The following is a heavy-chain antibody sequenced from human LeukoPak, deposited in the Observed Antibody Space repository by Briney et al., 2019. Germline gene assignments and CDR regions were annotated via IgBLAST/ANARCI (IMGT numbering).Heavy chain of an antibody. D-gene: IGHD5-18*01. V-gene: IGHV3-30*02. CDR3: AKRGDTAMVRNWYFDL. CDR1: GFTFSSYG. J-gene: IGHJ2*01. CDR2: IRYDGSNK. Sequence: GGSLRLSCAASGFTFSSYGMHWVRQAPGKGLEWVAFIRYDGSNKYYADSVKGRFTISRDNSKNTLYLQMNSLRAEDTAVYYCAKRGDTAMVRNWYFDLWGRGTLVTVS.